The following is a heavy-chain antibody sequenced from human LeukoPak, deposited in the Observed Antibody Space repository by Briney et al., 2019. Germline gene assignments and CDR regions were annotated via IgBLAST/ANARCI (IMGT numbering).Heavy chain of an antibody. CDR2: ISYDGSNK. V-gene: IGHV3-30-3*01. Sequence: PGGSLRLSCAASGFTFSSYAMHWVRQAPGKGLEWVAVISYDGSNKYYADSVKGRFTISRDNSKNTLYLQMNSLRAEDTAVYYCARERRPSQGDAFDIWGQGTMVTVSS. J-gene: IGHJ3*02. D-gene: IGHD6-6*01. CDR3: ARERRPSQGDAFDI. CDR1: GFTFSSYA.